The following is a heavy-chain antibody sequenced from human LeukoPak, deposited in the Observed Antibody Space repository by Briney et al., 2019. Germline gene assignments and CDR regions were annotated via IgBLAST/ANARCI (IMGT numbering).Heavy chain of an antibody. J-gene: IGHJ4*02. CDR2: ISAYNGNT. CDR1: GYTFTSYG. V-gene: IGHV1-18*01. D-gene: IGHD5-12*01. CDR3: ARDREWLRPYYFDY. Sequence: ASVKVSCKASGYTFTSYGISWVRQAPGQGLEWMGWISAYNGNTNYAQNLQGRVTMPTDISTSTAYMELRSLRSDDTAVYYCARDREWLRPYYFDYWGQGTLVTVSS.